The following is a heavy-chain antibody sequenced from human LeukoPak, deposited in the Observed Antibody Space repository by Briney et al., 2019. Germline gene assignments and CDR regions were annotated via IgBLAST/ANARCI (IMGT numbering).Heavy chain of an antibody. CDR3: ARDGSGLAVRGWFDF. Sequence: GGSLRLFCVASGFTFNKYGIHWVRQAPGKGLEWVAVIWNDGSNEYYADSVKGRLAISRDNDKNTVNLQMNSLRAEDTAVYYCARDGSGLAVRGWFDFWGQGTLVTVSS. D-gene: IGHD3-10*01. CDR2: IWNDGSNE. V-gene: IGHV3-33*01. CDR1: GFTFNKYG. J-gene: IGHJ5*01.